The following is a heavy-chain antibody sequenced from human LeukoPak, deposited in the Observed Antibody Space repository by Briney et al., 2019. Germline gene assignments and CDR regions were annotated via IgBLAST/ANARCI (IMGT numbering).Heavy chain of an antibody. Sequence: NPSETLSLTCTVSGGSISSYYWSWIRQPPGKGLEWIGYIYYSGSTNYNPSLKSRVTISVDTSKNQFSLKLSSVTAADTAVYYCARGGATFVWERAYYFDYWGQGALVTVSS. CDR1: GGSISSYY. CDR3: ARGGATFVWERAYYFDY. CDR2: IYYSGST. D-gene: IGHD1-26*01. J-gene: IGHJ4*02. V-gene: IGHV4-59*01.